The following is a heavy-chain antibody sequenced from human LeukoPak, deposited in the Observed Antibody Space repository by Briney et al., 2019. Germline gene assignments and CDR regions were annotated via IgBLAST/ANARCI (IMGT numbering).Heavy chain of an antibody. J-gene: IGHJ4*02. D-gene: IGHD2-2*02. CDR3: ARAILGYCSSTSCYTFDY. Sequence: ASVKVSCKASGYTFTSYDINWVRQATGQGLEWMGWMNPNSGNTGYAQKFQGRVTMTRDTSISTAYMELSRLRSDDTAVYYCARAILGYCSSTSCYTFDYWGQGTLVTVSS. V-gene: IGHV1-8*01. CDR2: MNPNSGNT. CDR1: GYTFTSYD.